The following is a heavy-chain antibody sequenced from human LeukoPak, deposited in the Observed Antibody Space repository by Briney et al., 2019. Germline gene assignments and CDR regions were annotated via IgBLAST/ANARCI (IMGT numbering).Heavy chain of an antibody. CDR2: IYYGGST. V-gene: IGHV4-39*01. Sequence: SETLCLTCTVSGGSISSSSSFWGWIRQPPGEGLEWIGSIYYGGSTYYNPSLKSRVTISVDISKNQFSLKLNSVTAADTAIYYCARHYDNWFDPWGQGTLVTVSS. CDR1: GGSISSSSSF. J-gene: IGHJ5*02. CDR3: ARHYDNWFDP. D-gene: IGHD3-16*01.